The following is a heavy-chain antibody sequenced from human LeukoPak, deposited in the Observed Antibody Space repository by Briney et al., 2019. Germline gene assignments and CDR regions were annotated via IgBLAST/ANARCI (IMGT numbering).Heavy chain of an antibody. CDR3: ARHVLSCRGRGCYPNWFDS. CDR2: IYSTGGT. V-gene: IGHV4-59*08. Sequence: SETLSLTCTVSGGSISSFYWSWIRQPPGKGLEWIGYIYSTGGTTHNPSLKSRVTLSVDTSKNQLSLSLRSVTAADTALYFCARHVLSCRGRGCYPNWFDSWGQGILVTVSS. D-gene: IGHD2-15*01. J-gene: IGHJ5*01. CDR1: GGSISSFY.